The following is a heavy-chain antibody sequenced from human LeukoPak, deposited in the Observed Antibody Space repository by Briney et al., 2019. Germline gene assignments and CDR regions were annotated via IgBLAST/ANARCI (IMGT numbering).Heavy chain of an antibody. CDR3: ARGPGYSSGWYDYYYYGMDV. Sequence: ASVTVSCKASGYTFTSYDINWVRQATGQGLEWMGWMNPNSGNTGYAQKFQGRVTMTRNTSISTAYMELSSLRSEDTAVYYCARGPGYSSGWYDYYYYGMDVWGQGTTVTVSS. CDR1: GYTFTSYD. J-gene: IGHJ6*02. V-gene: IGHV1-8*01. CDR2: MNPNSGNT. D-gene: IGHD6-19*01.